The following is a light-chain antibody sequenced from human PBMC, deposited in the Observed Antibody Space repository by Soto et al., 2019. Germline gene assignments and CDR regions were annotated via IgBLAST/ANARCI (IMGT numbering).Light chain of an antibody. V-gene: IGKV3-11*01. CDR3: HQRSNWPPLT. CDR2: DAS. J-gene: IGKJ4*01. CDR1: QSVSSY. Sequence: EIVLTQSPATLSLSPGERATLSCRASQSVSSYLAWYQQKPGQAPRLLIYDASNRATGIPARFSGSGSRTDFTLTISSLEPEEVAVYYCHQRSNWPPLTVGGGIKVEIK.